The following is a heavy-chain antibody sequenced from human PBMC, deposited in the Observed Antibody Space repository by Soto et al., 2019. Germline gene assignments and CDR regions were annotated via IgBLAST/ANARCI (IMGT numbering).Heavy chain of an antibody. Sequence: DSCPTLVNPTHTLTLTCTFSGFSLSTSCMCVSWIRQPPGKALEWLARIDWDDDKYYSTSLKTRLTISQDTSKNQVVLTMTNMDYVDKAMYSCARIGGVAPLLGSYYYYRECWRKGTRV. CDR2: IDWDDDK. CDR1: GFSLSTSCMC. V-gene: IGHV2-70*11. CDR3: ARIGGVAPLLGSYYYYREC. J-gene: IGHJ6*03. D-gene: IGHD3-3*01.